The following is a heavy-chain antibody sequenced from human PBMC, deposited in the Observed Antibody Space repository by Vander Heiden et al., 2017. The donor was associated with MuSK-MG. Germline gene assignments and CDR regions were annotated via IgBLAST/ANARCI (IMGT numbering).Heavy chain of an antibody. Sequence: QLQLQESGPGLVKPSETLSLTCTVSGGSISSSSYYWGWIRQPPGKGLEWIGSIYYSGSTYDNPSLKSRVTISVDTSKNQFSLKLSPVTAADTAVYYCAIRGYSWFDPWGQGTLVTVSS. J-gene: IGHJ5*02. D-gene: IGHD3-16*02. CDR2: IYYSGST. V-gene: IGHV4-39*01. CDR3: AIRGYSWFDP. CDR1: GGSISSSSYY.